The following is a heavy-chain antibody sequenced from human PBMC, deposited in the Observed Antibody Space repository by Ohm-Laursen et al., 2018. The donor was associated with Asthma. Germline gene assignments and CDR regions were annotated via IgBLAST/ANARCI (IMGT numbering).Heavy chain of an antibody. CDR3: IKDLSGTYSFDY. CDR2: MNGNGDTT. D-gene: IGHD1-26*01. J-gene: IGHJ4*02. CDR1: GFTFSSYG. Sequence: SLRLSCAASGFTFSSYGMRWVRQAPGKGLDYVSSMNGNGDTTHYADSVKGRFTISRDNSKNTLYLQMSSLRAEDTAVYHCIKDLSGTYSFDYWGQGALVTVSS. V-gene: IGHV3-64D*08.